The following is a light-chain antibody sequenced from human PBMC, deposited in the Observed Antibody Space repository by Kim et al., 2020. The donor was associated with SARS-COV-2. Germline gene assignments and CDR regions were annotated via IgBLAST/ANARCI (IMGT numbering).Light chain of an antibody. CDR2: DAS. Sequence: SASVGHRVTITCPASQDIRNYLNWYPQKPGKAPTLLIYDASNLETGVPSMFSGSGSRTDFTFTISSLQPEHIATYYCQQYDNLPYTFGQGTKLEI. CDR3: QQYDNLPYT. CDR1: QDIRNY. V-gene: IGKV1-33*01. J-gene: IGKJ2*01.